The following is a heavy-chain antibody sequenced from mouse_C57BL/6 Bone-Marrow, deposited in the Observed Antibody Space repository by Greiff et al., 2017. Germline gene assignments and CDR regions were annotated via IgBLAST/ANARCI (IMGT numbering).Heavy chain of an antibody. CDR3: AREGLLRAMDD. V-gene: IGHV5-4*01. CDR1: GFTFSSYA. J-gene: IGHJ4*01. Sequence: EVQVVESGGGLVKPGGSLKLSCAASGFTFSSYAMSWVRQTPEKRLEWVATISDGGSYTYYPDNVKGRFTISRDNAKNNLYLQMSHLKSEDTAMYYCAREGLLRAMDDWGQGTSVTVSS. CDR2: ISDGGSYT. D-gene: IGHD1-1*01.